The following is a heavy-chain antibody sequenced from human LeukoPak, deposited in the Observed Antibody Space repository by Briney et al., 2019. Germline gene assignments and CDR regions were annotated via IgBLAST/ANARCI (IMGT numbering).Heavy chain of an antibody. V-gene: IGHV3-23*01. Sequence: GGSLRLSCAASGFTLSSYAVSWVRQAPGKGLEWVSGMSGSGGNTYYADSAKGRFTISRDISKNTLYLQMNSLRAEDTALYYCAKDSLPSYGGYFDYWGQGTLVTVSS. CDR2: MSGSGGNT. CDR3: AKDSLPSYGGYFDY. J-gene: IGHJ4*02. D-gene: IGHD3-16*01. CDR1: GFTLSSYA.